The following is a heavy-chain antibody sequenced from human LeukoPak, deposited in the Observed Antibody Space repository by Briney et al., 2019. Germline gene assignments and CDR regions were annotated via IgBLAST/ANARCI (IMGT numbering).Heavy chain of an antibody. CDR1: GYTFTSYY. V-gene: IGHV1-46*01. D-gene: IGHD4-17*01. CDR3: ARGKGNYGDPASFDY. Sequence: GASVKVSCKASGYTFTSYYMHWVRQAPGQGLEWMGIINPGGGSTSYAQKFQGRVTMTTDTSTSTVYMEVRSLRSDDTAVYYCARGKGNYGDPASFDYWGQGTLVTVSS. CDR2: INPGGGST. J-gene: IGHJ4*02.